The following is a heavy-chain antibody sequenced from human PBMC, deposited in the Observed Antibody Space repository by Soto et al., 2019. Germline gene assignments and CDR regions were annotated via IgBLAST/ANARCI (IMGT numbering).Heavy chain of an antibody. CDR3: ARLTVPAITGNVVTAVLAFDI. V-gene: IGHV4-39*01. Sequence: PSETLSLTCTVSGGSISSSSYYWGWIRQPPGKGLEWIGSIYYSGSTYYNPSLKSRVTISVDTSKNQFSLKLSSVTAADTAVYYCARLTVPAITGNVVTAVLAFDIWRQGKMATVS. CDR2: IYYSGST. CDR1: GGSISSSSYY. J-gene: IGHJ3*02. D-gene: IGHD1-20*01.